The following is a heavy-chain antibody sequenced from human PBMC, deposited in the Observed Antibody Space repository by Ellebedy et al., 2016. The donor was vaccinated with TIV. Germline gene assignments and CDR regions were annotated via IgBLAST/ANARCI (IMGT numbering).Heavy chain of an antibody. D-gene: IGHD6-19*01. J-gene: IGHJ5*02. CDR2: IIPIFGTA. CDR3: ARTGREAVAHPAGNWFDP. Sequence: SVKVSCXASGGTFSSYAISWVRQAPGQGLEWMGGIIPIFGTANYAQKLQGRVTITADESTSTAYMELSSLRSEDTAVYYCARTGREAVAHPAGNWFDPWGQGTLVTVSS. CDR1: GGTFSSYA. V-gene: IGHV1-69*13.